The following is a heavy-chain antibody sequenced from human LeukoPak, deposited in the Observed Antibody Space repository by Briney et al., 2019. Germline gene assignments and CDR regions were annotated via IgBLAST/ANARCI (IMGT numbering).Heavy chain of an antibody. CDR3: ASQEVGGLFDY. V-gene: IGHV4-59*08. CDR2: IYYSGST. D-gene: IGHD2-2*01. CDR1: GGSISSYY. Sequence: SETLSLTCTVSGGSISSYYWSWIRQPPGKGLEWIGYIYYSGSTNYNPSLKSRVTISVDTSKNQLSLKLSSVTAADTAVYYCASQEVGGLFDYWGQGTLVTVSS. J-gene: IGHJ4*02.